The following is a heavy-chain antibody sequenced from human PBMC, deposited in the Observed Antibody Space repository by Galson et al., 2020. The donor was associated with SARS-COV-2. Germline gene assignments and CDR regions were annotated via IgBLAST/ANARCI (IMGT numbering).Heavy chain of an antibody. CDR1: GFTLSSYA. Sequence: GESLKISCAASGFTLSSYAMHWVRQAPGKGLEWVAVISYDGSNKYYADSVKGRFTISRDNSKNTLYLQMNSLRAEDTAVYYCAREGDIVVVSDAFDIWGQGTMVTVSS. CDR3: AREGDIVVVSDAFDI. D-gene: IGHD2-21*01. CDR2: ISYDGSNK. V-gene: IGHV3-30*04. J-gene: IGHJ3*02.